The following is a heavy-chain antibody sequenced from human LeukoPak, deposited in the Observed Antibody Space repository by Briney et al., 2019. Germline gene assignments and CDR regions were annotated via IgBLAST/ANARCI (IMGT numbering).Heavy chain of an antibody. CDR3: ARGRTGAAALDF. CDR2: IYTSGST. J-gene: IGHJ4*02. V-gene: IGHV4-4*09. D-gene: IGHD2-2*01. Sequence: SETLSLTCTVSGGSISSYYWSWIRQPPGKGLEWIGYIYTSGSTHYDPSLRSRVTISEDTSKNQFSLKLTSVTAADTAVYHCARGRTGAAALDFWGPGTLVTVSS. CDR1: GGSISSYY.